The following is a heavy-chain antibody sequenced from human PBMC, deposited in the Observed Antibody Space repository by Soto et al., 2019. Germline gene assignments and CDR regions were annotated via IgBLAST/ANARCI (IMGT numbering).Heavy chain of an antibody. J-gene: IGHJ4*02. CDR2: IIPIFGTA. CDR3: ARAHLYDFWSGYYKSPFDY. CDR1: GGTFSSYA. D-gene: IGHD3-3*01. Sequence: SVKVSCKASGGTFSSYAISWVRQAPGQGLEWMGGIIPIFGTANYAQKFQGRVTITADKSTSTAYMELSSLRSEDTAVYYCARAHLYDFWSGYYKSPFDYWGQGTLVTVSS. V-gene: IGHV1-69*06.